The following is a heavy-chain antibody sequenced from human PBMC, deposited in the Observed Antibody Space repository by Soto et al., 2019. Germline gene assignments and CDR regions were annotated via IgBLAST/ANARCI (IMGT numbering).Heavy chain of an antibody. D-gene: IGHD3-9*01. CDR2: VSNDGSYK. J-gene: IGHJ4*02. CDR1: GLTFSTYG. V-gene: IGHV3-30*18. Sequence: QVQLVESGGGVVQTGTSLRLSCVGSGLTFSTYGMHWVRLAPGKGLEWVAVVSNDGSYKYHADSVKGRFTISRDNSQKTLYQQINSPRREDTAVYYCAKDRDNRGLDFWGQGPLVNVSS. CDR3: AKDRDNRGLDF.